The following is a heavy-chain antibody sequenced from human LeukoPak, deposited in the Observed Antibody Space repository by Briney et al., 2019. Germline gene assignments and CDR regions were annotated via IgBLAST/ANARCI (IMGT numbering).Heavy chain of an antibody. CDR1: GGSISSSSYY. V-gene: IGHV4-39*01. CDR2: IYYSGST. J-gene: IGHJ5*02. Sequence: PSETLSLTCTVSGGSISSSSYYWGWIRQPPGKGLEWIGSIYYSGSTYYTPSLESRVTISVDTSKSQSSLKLSSVTAADTAVYYCARHYWNDSGLTWFDPWGQGTLVTVSS. D-gene: IGHD1-1*01. CDR3: ARHYWNDSGLTWFDP.